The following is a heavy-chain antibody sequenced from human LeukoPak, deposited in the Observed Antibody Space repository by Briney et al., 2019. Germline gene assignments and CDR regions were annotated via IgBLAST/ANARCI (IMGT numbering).Heavy chain of an antibody. CDR1: GGTFSSYA. CDR3: ARVDQGEAAAGKGGNYFDY. Sequence: SVKVSCNASGGTFSSYAISWVRQAPGQGLEWMGRIIPTLGIANYAQKFQGRVTITADKSTSTAYMELRSLRSDDTAVYYCARVDQGEAAAGKGGNYFDYWGQGTLVTVSS. CDR2: IIPTLGIA. D-gene: IGHD6-13*01. J-gene: IGHJ4*02. V-gene: IGHV1-69*04.